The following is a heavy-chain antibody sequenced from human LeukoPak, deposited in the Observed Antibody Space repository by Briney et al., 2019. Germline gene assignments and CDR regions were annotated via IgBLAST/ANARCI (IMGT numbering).Heavy chain of an antibody. D-gene: IGHD3-3*01. J-gene: IGHJ6*02. Sequence: SSETLCLTCAVSGGSISSSNWWSWVRQPPGKGLEWIGEIYHSGSTNYNPSLKSRVTISVDKSKNQFSLKLSSVTAADTAVYYCARRIGSDPNYYDFWSGYYKYYYYYGMDVWGQGTTVTVSS. CDR2: IYHSGST. CDR3: ARRIGSDPNYYDFWSGYYKYYYYYGMDV. V-gene: IGHV4-4*02. CDR1: GGSISSSNW.